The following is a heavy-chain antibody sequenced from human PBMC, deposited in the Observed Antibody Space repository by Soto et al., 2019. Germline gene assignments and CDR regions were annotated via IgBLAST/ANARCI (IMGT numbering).Heavy chain of an antibody. CDR2: FDPEDGET. Sequence: QVQLVQSGAEVKKPGASVKVSCKVSGYTLTELSMHWVRQAPGKGLEWMGGFDPEDGETIYAQKFQGRVTMTEDTSTDKAYMVLSSLRSGNTAGYYCASGPFAGAPGHFDWVLFPGLRFDDWGQGTLVTVSS. CDR3: ASGPFAGAPGHFDWVLFPGLRFDD. D-gene: IGHD3-9*01. CDR1: GYTLTELS. J-gene: IGHJ4*02. V-gene: IGHV1-24*01.